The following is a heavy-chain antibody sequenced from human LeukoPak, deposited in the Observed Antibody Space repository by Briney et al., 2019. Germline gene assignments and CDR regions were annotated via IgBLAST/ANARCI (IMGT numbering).Heavy chain of an antibody. V-gene: IGHV1-69*13. D-gene: IGHD6-19*01. CDR2: IIPIFGTA. CDR1: GDTFSSYA. CDR3: ARGRMAGTYVFDY. Sequence: ASVKVSCKASGDTFSSYAISWVRQAPGQGLEWMGGIIPIFGTANYAQKFQGRVTITADESTSTAYMELSSLRSEDTAVYYCARGRMAGTYVFDYWGQGTLVTVSS. J-gene: IGHJ4*02.